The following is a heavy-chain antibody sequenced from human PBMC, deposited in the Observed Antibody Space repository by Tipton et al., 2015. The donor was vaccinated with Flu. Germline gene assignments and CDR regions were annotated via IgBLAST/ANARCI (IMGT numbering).Heavy chain of an antibody. CDR3: ARGRAATEINYLDLDY. CDR1: GGSFSGYY. V-gene: IGHV4-34*01. Sequence: GLVKPSETLSLTCAVYGGSFSGYYWSWIRQPPGKGLEWIGEINHSGSTNYNPSLKSRVTISVDTSKNQFSLKLSSVTAADTAVYYCARGRAATEINYLDLDYWGQGTLVTVSS. D-gene: IGHD4-11*01. J-gene: IGHJ4*02. CDR2: INHSGST.